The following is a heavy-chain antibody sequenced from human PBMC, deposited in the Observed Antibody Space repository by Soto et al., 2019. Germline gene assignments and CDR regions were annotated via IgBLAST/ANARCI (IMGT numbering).Heavy chain of an antibody. CDR2: IYYSGST. Sequence: PSETLSLTCTVSGGSISSYYWGWIRQPPGKGLEWLGSIYYSGSTYYNPSLKSRVTISVDTSKNQFSLKLCSVTAADTAVYYCARHYAVVLYYFDYWGPGTLVTVSS. D-gene: IGHD2-21*01. V-gene: IGHV4-39*01. J-gene: IGHJ4*02. CDR3: ARHYAVVLYYFDY. CDR1: GGSISSYY.